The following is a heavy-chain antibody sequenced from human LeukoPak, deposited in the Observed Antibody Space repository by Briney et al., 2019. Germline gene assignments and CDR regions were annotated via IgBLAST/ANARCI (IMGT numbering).Heavy chain of an antibody. CDR2: IYYSGST. CDR1: GGSISSSSYY. V-gene: IGHV4-39*01. CDR3: ARLINYYGSGSYPIDY. Sequence: SETLSLTCTVSGGSISSSSYYWGWIRQPPGKGLEWIGSIYYSGSTYYNPSLKSRVTISVDTSKNQFSLKLSSVTAADTAVYYCARLINYYGSGSYPIDYWGQGTLVTVSS. J-gene: IGHJ4*02. D-gene: IGHD3-10*01.